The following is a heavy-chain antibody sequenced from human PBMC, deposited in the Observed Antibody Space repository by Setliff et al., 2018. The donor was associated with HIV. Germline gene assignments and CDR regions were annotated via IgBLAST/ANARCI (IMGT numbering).Heavy chain of an antibody. D-gene: IGHD3-10*01. CDR2: IYYSGST. J-gene: IGHJ4*02. Sequence: PSETLSLTCIVSGGSISSSSYYWGWIRQPPGKGLEWIGSIYYSGSTYYHPSLKSRVTISVDTSKNQFSLKLSSVTAADTAVYYCARGAELLWFGELHNIPYFDYWGQGTLVTVSS. V-gene: IGHV4-39*07. CDR1: GGSISSSSYY. CDR3: ARGAELLWFGELHNIPYFDY.